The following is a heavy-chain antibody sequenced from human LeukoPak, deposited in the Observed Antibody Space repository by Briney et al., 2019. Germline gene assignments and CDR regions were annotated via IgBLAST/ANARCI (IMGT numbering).Heavy chain of an antibody. CDR2: ISAYNGNT. CDR3: SCQSYYYYGMDV. V-gene: IGHV1-18*01. J-gene: IGHJ6*02. Sequence: ASVKVSFKASGYTFTSYGISWVRQAPGQGIEWMGWISAYNGNTNYAQKLQGRVTMTTDTSTSTAYMELRSLRSDDTAVYYCSCQSYYYYGMDVWGQGTTVTVSS. CDR1: GYTFTSYG. D-gene: IGHD2-2*01.